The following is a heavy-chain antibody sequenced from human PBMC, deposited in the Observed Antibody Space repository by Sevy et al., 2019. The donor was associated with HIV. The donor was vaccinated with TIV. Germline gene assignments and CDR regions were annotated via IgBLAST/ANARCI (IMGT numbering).Heavy chain of an antibody. V-gene: IGHV3-23*01. D-gene: IGHD6-19*01. J-gene: IGHJ3*02. Sequence: GGSLRLSCAASRFTFTNYAMTWVRQAPGKGLDWVSTISIYGGSTYYADSVKGRFTISRDNSKNTLYLQMISLRAEDTAVYYCARGLYSSGWTDAFDIGGQGTMVTV. CDR1: RFTFTNYA. CDR2: ISIYGGST. CDR3: ARGLYSSGWTDAFDI.